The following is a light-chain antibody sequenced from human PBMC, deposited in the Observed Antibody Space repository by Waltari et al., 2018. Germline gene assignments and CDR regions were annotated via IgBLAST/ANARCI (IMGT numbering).Light chain of an antibody. V-gene: IGKV4-1*01. J-gene: IGKJ2*01. Sequence: DNAMTQSLYSLAASLVELAPSNRTSSPSLVYRSINRRYLAWYQQKPGQPPKLLIHWASTRDSGVPDRFSGSGSGTDFTLTISSLQAEDVAIYYCQQYYSAPYTFGRGTKLEIK. CDR3: QQYYSAPYT. CDR2: WAS. CDR1: PSLVYRSINRRY.